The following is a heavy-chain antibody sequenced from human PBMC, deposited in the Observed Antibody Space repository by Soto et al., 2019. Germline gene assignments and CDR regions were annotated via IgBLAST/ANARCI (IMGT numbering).Heavy chain of an antibody. Sequence: TSETLSLTCTVSGGSISSYYWSWIRQPPGKGLEWIGYIYYSGSTNYNPSLKSRVTISVDTSKNQFSLKLSSVTAADTAVYYCARGHAMAGVSYWGQGTLVTVSS. CDR1: GGSISSYY. V-gene: IGHV4-59*01. CDR3: ARGHAMAGVSY. J-gene: IGHJ4*02. D-gene: IGHD6-19*01. CDR2: IYYSGST.